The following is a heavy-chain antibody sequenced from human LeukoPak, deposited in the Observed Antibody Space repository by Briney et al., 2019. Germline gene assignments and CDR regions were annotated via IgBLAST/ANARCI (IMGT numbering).Heavy chain of an antibody. CDR2: IYYSGST. D-gene: IGHD6-19*01. Sequence: PSETLSLTCTVSGGSVSSNIYYWNWIRQPPGKGLEWIGYIYYSGSTNYNPSLKSRVTISVDTSKNQFSLKLTSLTAADTAVYYCARRARRTTGWYSLEGMDYWGQGTLVTVSS. V-gene: IGHV4-61*01. CDR3: ARRARRTTGWYSLEGMDY. CDR1: GGSVSSNIYY. J-gene: IGHJ4*02.